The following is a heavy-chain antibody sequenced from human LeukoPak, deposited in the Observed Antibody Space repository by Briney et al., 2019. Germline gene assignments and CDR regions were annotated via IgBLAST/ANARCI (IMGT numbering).Heavy chain of an antibody. D-gene: IGHD3-9*01. Sequence: PGGSLRLSCAASGFTFSSYWMSWVRQAPGKGLEWVSYISSSSSTIYYADSVKGRFTISRDNAKNSLYLQMNSLRAEDTAVYYCARDSLAPYYDILTGRDAFDIWGQGTMVTVSS. CDR2: ISSSSSTI. CDR3: ARDSLAPYYDILTGRDAFDI. CDR1: GFTFSSYW. J-gene: IGHJ3*02. V-gene: IGHV3-48*01.